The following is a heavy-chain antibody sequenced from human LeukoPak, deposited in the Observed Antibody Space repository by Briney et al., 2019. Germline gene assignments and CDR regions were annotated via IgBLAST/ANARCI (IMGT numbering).Heavy chain of an antibody. J-gene: IGHJ4*02. V-gene: IGHV3-7*01. D-gene: IGHD3-22*01. CDR2: IKQDGSEK. CDR3: ARHLDYYYDSSGYYRYYFDY. Sequence: GGSLRLSCAAFGFTFSSYWMSWFRQAPGKGLEWVANIKQDGSEKYYVDSVKGRFTISRDNAKNSLYLQMNSLRAEDTAVYYCARHLDYYYDSSGYYRYYFDYWGQGTLVTVSS. CDR1: GFTFSSYW.